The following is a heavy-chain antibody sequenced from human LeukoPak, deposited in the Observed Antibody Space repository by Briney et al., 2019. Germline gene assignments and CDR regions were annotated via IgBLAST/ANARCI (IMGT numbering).Heavy chain of an antibody. CDR2: IIPIFGTA. J-gene: IGHJ6*03. CDR1: GGTFSSYA. CDR3: ARGQWLVDYYYYYMDV. V-gene: IGHV1-69*06. D-gene: IGHD6-19*01. Sequence: SVKVSCKASGGTFSSYAISWVRQAPGQGLEWMGGIIPIFGTANYAQKFQGRVTITADKSTSTAYMELSSLRSDDTAVYYCARGQWLVDYYYYYMDVWGKGTTVTVSS.